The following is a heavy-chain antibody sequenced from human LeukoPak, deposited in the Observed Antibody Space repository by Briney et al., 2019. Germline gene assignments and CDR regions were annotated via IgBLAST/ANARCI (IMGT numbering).Heavy chain of an antibody. Sequence: GGSLRLSCAVSGFTFSSYGMSWVRQAPGKGLEWVSAISGSGGSTYYADSVKGRFTISRDNSKNTVYLQMNSLRGDDTAVYYCATNPWGGYCSSTSCHLSYWGQGILVTVSS. V-gene: IGHV3-23*01. CDR3: ATNPWGGYCSSTSCHLSY. CDR1: GFTFSSYG. J-gene: IGHJ4*02. CDR2: ISGSGGST. D-gene: IGHD2-2*01.